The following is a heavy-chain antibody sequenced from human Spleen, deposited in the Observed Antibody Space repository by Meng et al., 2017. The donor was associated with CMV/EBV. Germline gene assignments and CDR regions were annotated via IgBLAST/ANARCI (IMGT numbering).Heavy chain of an antibody. D-gene: IGHD6-13*01. CDR3: ARDGYLAIAAAGTREFDY. J-gene: IGHJ4*02. V-gene: IGHV1-69*05. CDR2: IIPIFGTA. CDR1: GGTFSSYA. Sequence: SVKVSCKASGGTFSSYAISWVRQAPGQGLEWMGGIIPIFGTANYAQKFQGRVTITTDESTSTAYMELRSLRSDDTAVYYCARDGYLAIAAAGTREFDYWGQGTLVTVSS.